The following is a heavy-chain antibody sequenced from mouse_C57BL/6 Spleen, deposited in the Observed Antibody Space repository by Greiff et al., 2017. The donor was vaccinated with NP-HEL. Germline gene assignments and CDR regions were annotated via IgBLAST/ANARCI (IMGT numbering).Heavy chain of an antibody. D-gene: IGHD2-4*01. J-gene: IGHJ4*01. CDR3: ARYDYDRYYAMDY. Sequence: VQLQQSGAELVKPGASVKISCKASGYAFSSYWMNWVKQRPGKGLEWIGQIYPGDGDTNYNGKFKGKATLTADKSSSTAYMQISSLTSEDSAVYFCARYDYDRYYAMDYWGQGTSVTVSS. CDR2: IYPGDGDT. CDR1: GYAFSSYW. V-gene: IGHV1-80*01.